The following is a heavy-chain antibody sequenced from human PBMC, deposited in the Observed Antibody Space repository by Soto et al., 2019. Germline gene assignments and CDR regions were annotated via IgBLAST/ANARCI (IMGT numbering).Heavy chain of an antibody. Sequence: GASLKISCKGSGYSFSNYWIVWVRQMPGKGLEWMGIIYPGDSETKYSPSFQGQVTISADKSINTAYLQWISLKASDTAMYYCARRRAGNPDDWFDPWGQGTLVTVSS. D-gene: IGHD6-13*01. CDR2: IYPGDSET. CDR1: GYSFSNYW. CDR3: ARRRAGNPDDWFDP. V-gene: IGHV5-51*01. J-gene: IGHJ5*02.